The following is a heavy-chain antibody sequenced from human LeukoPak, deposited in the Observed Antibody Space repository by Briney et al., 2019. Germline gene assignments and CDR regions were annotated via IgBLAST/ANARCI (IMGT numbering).Heavy chain of an antibody. CDR1: GFTFSSYG. V-gene: IGHV3-23*01. Sequence: PGGSLRLSCAASGFTFSSYGMSWVRQAPGKGLEWVSGITASGDSTYYADSVKGRFTMSRDNSRDTVYLQMNSLRVDDTAVYYCARRDNVVVVSASDYWGQGTLVTVSS. CDR2: ITASGDST. CDR3: ARRDNVVVVSASDY. J-gene: IGHJ4*02. D-gene: IGHD2-15*01.